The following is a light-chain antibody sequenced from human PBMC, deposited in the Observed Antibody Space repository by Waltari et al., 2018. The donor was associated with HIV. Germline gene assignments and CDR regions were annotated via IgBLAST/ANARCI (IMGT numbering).Light chain of an antibody. CDR2: LGS. CDR3: MHGQQTPV. V-gene: IGKV2-28*01. Sequence: DIAMIQSPDSLAVSPGEPASISCRSSQSLLHKNGQNYLEWYIQRPGQAPELLIYLGSRRASGVPDRIAGSGSGTDFILKISRVEPEDVGVYYCMHGQQTPVFGQGTKVEVK. CDR1: QSLLHKNGQNY. J-gene: IGKJ1*01.